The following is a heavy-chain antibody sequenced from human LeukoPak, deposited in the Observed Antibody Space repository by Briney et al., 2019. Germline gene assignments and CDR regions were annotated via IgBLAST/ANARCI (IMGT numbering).Heavy chain of an antibody. CDR2: INPNSGGT. CDR1: GYTFTGYY. CDR3: ARDLALGRFDP. J-gene: IGHJ5*02. D-gene: IGHD3/OR15-3a*01. V-gene: IGHV1-2*04. Sequence: ASVKVSCKASGYTFTGYYMHWVRQAPGQGLEWMGWINPNSGGTNYAQKFQGWVTMTRDTSISTAYMELSRLRSDDTAVYHCARDLALGRFDPWGQGTLVTVSS.